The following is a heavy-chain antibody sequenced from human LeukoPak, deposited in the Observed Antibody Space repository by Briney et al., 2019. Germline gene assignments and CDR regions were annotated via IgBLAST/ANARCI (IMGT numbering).Heavy chain of an antibody. D-gene: IGHD5-24*01. CDR2: IYYSGST. V-gene: IGHV4-59*08. Sequence: SETLSLTCTVSGGSISSYYWSWIRQPPGKGLEWIGYIYYSGSTNYNPSLKSRVTISVDTSKNQFSLKLSSATAADTAVYYCARGHGYNYYYYYGMDVWGQGTTVTVSS. CDR1: GGSISSYY. J-gene: IGHJ6*02. CDR3: ARGHGYNYYYYYGMDV.